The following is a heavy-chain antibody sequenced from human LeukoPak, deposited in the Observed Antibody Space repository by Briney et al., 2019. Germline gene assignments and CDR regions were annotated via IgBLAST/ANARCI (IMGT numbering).Heavy chain of an antibody. D-gene: IGHD5-18*01. V-gene: IGHV3-21*01. CDR1: GFTFSSYS. CDR3: AGDRSGYSLYYFDY. Sequence: PGGSLRLSCAASGFTFSSYSMTWVRQAPGKGLEWVSSISSSSSYIYYADSVKGRFTISRDNAKNSLYLQMNSLRAEDTAVYYCAGDRSGYSLYYFDYWGQGTLVTVSS. CDR2: ISSSSSYI. J-gene: IGHJ4*02.